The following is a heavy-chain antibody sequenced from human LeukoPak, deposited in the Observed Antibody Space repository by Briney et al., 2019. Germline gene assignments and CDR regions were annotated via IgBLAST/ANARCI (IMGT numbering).Heavy chain of an antibody. D-gene: IGHD6-19*01. CDR1: GYTFTGYY. CDR3: ARIETGSGWPCYY. V-gene: IGHV1-2*02. J-gene: IGHJ4*02. Sequence: GASVKVSCKASGYTFTGYYMHWVRQAPGQGLEWMGWINPHSGDAHYAQNFQGRVTLTRDTSISTAYLDLSRLRSDDTAVYYCARIETGSGWPCYYWGQGTLVTVSS. CDR2: INPHSGDA.